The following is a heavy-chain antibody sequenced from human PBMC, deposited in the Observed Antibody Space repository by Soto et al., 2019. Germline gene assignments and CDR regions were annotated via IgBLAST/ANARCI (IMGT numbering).Heavy chain of an antibody. D-gene: IGHD4-17*01. CDR1: DDPMTTHY. V-gene: IGHV4-59*11. CDR2: IYYNGNT. Sequence: QVQLQESGPGLVKPSETLSLICTVSDDPMTTHYWSWIRQPPGKGLEWIGNIYYNGNTKYNPSLKSRVSISVDTSKKQFSLRVSSVTAADTAVYYCAREFFGDFVVGARNWFAPWGQGTLVIVSS. J-gene: IGHJ5*02. CDR3: AREFFGDFVVGARNWFAP.